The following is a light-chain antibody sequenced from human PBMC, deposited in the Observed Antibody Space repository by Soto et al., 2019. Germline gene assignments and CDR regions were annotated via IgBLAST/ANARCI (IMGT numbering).Light chain of an antibody. CDR3: QQSSSPPLT. Sequence: DIQMTQSPSSLSASVGDRVTITCRASQSIRNYLNWYQQKPGKAPKVLIYAASSLQSGVPSRFSGSGSRTEFTLTISSLQPEDFATYYCQQSSSPPLTFGPVTKVAVK. V-gene: IGKV1-39*01. CDR1: QSIRNY. CDR2: AAS. J-gene: IGKJ3*01.